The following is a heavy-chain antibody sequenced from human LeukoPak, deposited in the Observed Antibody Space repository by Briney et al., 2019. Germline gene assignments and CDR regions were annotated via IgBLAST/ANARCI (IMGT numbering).Heavy chain of an antibody. J-gene: IGHJ4*02. CDR3: AAVGVATDYFDY. CDR2: IVVGSGNT. Sequence: ASVKVSCKASGFTFTSSAVQWVRQARGQRLEWIGWIVVGSGNTNYAQKFQERVTITRDMSTSTAYMELSSLRSEDTAVYYCAAVGVATDYFDYWGQGTLVTVSS. CDR1: GFTFTSSA. V-gene: IGHV1-58*01. D-gene: IGHD5-12*01.